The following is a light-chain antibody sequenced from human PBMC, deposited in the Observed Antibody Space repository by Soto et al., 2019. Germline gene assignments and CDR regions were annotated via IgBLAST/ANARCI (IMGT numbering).Light chain of an antibody. J-gene: IGLJ2*01. CDR1: SSNIGSNT. Sequence: QAVLTQPPSASGTPGQRVTISCSGSSSNIGSNTVNWYRQLPGTAPKLLIYGYNQRPSGVPDRFSGSKSGTSASLAISGLQSEDEANYYCNSYGGTNNYVVFGGGTKLTVL. CDR3: NSYGGTNNYVV. CDR2: GYN. V-gene: IGLV1-44*01.